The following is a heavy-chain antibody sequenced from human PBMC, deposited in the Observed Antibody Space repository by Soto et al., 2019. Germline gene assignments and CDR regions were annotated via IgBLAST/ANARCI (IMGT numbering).Heavy chain of an antibody. CDR2: IYYSGST. J-gene: IGHJ5*02. D-gene: IGHD6-19*01. V-gene: IGHV4-61*01. Sequence: QVQLQESGPGLVKPSETLSLICTVSGGSVSSGSYYWSWIRQPPGKGLEWIGYIYYSGSTNYNPSLKSRVTISVDTSKNQFSLKLSSVTAADTAVYYCARDHGIAVAHNWFDPWGQGTLVTVSS. CDR1: GGSVSSGSYY. CDR3: ARDHGIAVAHNWFDP.